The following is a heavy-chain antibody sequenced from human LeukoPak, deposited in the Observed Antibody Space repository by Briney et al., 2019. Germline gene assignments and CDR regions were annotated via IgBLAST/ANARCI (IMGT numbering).Heavy chain of an antibody. CDR3: ASDRGVGAAVYFDF. V-gene: IGHV6-1*01. D-gene: IGHD6-13*01. Sequence: SQTLSLTCAVSGDSVSNISATWNWIRQSPSRGLEWLGRAYYRSKWYDDYAVSVKGRITINPDTSKNQFSLHLNSVTPEDTAVYYCASDRGVGAAVYFDFWGQGILVTVAS. CDR2: AYYRSKWYD. CDR1: GDSVSNISAT. J-gene: IGHJ4*02.